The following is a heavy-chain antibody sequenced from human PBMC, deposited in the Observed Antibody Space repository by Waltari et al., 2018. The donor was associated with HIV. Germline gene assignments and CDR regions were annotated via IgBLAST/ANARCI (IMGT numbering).Heavy chain of an antibody. Sequence: QRHLVQSGAELRKPGASVKVSCEASGYLFTNFGISWMRQAPGQGLEWMGRISNYNGNTNYAQKFRGRVTMTTDPSVSTAYMELRTLKSDDTATYYCAREGTFDIWGQGTMVTVSS. J-gene: IGHJ3*02. CDR3: AREGTFDI. CDR2: ISNYNGNT. V-gene: IGHV1-18*01. CDR1: GYLFTNFG.